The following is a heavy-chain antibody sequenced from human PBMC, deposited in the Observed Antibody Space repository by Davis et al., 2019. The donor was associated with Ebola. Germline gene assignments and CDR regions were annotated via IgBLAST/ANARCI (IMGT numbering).Heavy chain of an antibody. V-gene: IGHV4-39*01. CDR3: ASSDDFDY. CDR1: GGSISSSSYY. J-gene: IGHJ4*02. CDR2: IYYSGST. Sequence: SETLSLTCTVSGGSISSSSYYWGWIRQPPGKGREWIGSIYYSGSTYYNPSLKSRVTISVDTSKNQFSLKLSSVTAADTAVYYCASSDDFDYWGQGTLVTVSS. D-gene: IGHD3-3*01.